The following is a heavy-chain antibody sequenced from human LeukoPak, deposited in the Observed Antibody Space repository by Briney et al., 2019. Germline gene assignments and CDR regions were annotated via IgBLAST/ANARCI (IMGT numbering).Heavy chain of an antibody. CDR2: IYYNGST. J-gene: IGHJ4*02. CDR3: ARNSMVAFDY. CDR1: GGSISSGGYY. Sequence: SETLSLTCTVSGGSISSGGYYWSWIRQHPGKGLEWIGYIYYNGSTYYNPSLKSRVTISVDTSKNQFSLKLSSVTAADTAVYYCARNSMVAFDYWGQGTLVTVSS. D-gene: IGHD2/OR15-2a*01. V-gene: IGHV4-31*03.